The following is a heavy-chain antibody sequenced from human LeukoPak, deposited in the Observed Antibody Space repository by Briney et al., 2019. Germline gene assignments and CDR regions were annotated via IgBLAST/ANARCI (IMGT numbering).Heavy chain of an antibody. Sequence: SETLSLTCIVSGGSMNDYYWSWIRQPPGKGLEWIGSLYHSGSTYYNPSLKSRVTMSVDTSKNQFSLKLTSVTAADTAVYYCARAGSGYENFDFWGQGTLVTVSS. V-gene: IGHV4-38-2*02. CDR1: GGSMNDYY. CDR3: ARAGSGYENFDF. J-gene: IGHJ4*02. D-gene: IGHD5-12*01. CDR2: LYHSGST.